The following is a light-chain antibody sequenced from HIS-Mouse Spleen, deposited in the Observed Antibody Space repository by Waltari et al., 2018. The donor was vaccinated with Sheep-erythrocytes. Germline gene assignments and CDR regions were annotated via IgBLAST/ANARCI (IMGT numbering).Light chain of an antibody. Sequence: SYELTQPPSVSVSPGQTASITCSGDKLGDKYACWYQQKPGQSPVLVIYQDRKRPSGIPERFSGAKSGNTATLTISGTQAMDEADYYCQAWDSSTAWNVVFGGGTKLTVL. CDR2: QDR. V-gene: IGLV3-1*01. CDR3: QAWDSSTAWNVV. CDR1: KLGDKY. J-gene: IGLJ2*01.